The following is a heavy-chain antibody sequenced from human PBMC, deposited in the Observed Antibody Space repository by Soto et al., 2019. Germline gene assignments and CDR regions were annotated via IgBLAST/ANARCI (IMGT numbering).Heavy chain of an antibody. D-gene: IGHD1-26*01. J-gene: IGHJ5*02. CDR1: GYTFTTYG. V-gene: IGHV1-18*01. CDR2: VSPYDGDT. CDR3: ARDHGGSYQADSFDP. Sequence: QVQLEQSGVEVKKPGASVKVSCKASGYTFTTYGISWVRQAPGQGLEWVGWVSPYDGDTNYADTPQGRVTMTTDTSTTTAYMELRSLRSDDTAMYYCARDHGGSYQADSFDPWGKGTLVIVSS.